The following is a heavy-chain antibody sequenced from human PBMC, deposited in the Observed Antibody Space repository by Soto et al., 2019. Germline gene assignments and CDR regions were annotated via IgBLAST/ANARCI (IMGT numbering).Heavy chain of an antibody. CDR3: AKDAFGELSAPHDY. CDR2: ISGSGGST. J-gene: IGHJ4*02. V-gene: IGHV3-23*01. CDR1: GFTFSSYA. D-gene: IGHD3-10*01. Sequence: LRLSCAASGFTFSSYAMSWVRQAPGKGLEWVSAISGSGGSTYYADSVKGRFTISRDNSKNTLYLQMNSLRAEDTAVYYCAKDAFGELSAPHDYWGQGTLVTVSS.